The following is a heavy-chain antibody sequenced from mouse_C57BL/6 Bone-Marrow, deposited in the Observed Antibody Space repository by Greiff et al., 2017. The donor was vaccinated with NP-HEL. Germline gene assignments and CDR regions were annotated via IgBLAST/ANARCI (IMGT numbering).Heavy chain of an antibody. CDR3: ARYDLGPYAMDY. V-gene: IGHV7-3*01. Sequence: EVQVVESGGGLVQPGGSLSLSCAASGFTFTDYYMSWVRQPPGKALEWLGFIRNEANGYTTEYSASVKGRFTISRDNSQSILYLQMNALRAEDSATYYCARYDLGPYAMDYWGQGTSVTVSS. CDR2: IRNEANGYTT. D-gene: IGHD4-1*01. CDR1: GFTFTDYY. J-gene: IGHJ4*01.